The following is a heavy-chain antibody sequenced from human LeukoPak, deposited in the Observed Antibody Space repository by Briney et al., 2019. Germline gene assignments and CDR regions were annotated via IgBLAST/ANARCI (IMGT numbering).Heavy chain of an antibody. V-gene: IGHV3-11*01. CDR2: ISSSGSTI. CDR3: AKAACTTSCYYNC. D-gene: IGHD2-2*01. CDR1: GFTFSDYY. J-gene: IGHJ4*02. Sequence: PGGSLRLSCAASGFTFSDYYMSWIRQAPGKGLEWVSYISSSGSTIYYADSVKGRFTISRDNSKNTLYLQMNSLRAEDTAVYYCAKAACTTSCYYNCWGQGTLVTVSS.